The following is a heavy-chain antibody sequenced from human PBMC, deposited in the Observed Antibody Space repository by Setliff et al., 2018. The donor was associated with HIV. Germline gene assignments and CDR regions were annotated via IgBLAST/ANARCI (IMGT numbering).Heavy chain of an antibody. CDR2: IKKDGSEK. CDR3: ARATQLRSGVVDPAAKYFYYYMDV. Sequence: GGSLRLSCVASGFSFNNYWMNWVRQAPGKGLEWVANIKKDGSEKYYVDSVKGRFIISRDNAKNSLYLQINSLRAEDTAVYYCARATQLRSGVVDPAAKYFYYYMDVWGKGTTVTVSS. CDR1: GFSFNNYW. J-gene: IGHJ6*03. D-gene: IGHD2-2*01. V-gene: IGHV3-7*01.